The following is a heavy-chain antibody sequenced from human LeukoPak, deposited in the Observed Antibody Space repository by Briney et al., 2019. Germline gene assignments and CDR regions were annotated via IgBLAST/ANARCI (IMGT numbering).Heavy chain of an antibody. CDR3: ARVAVGKGYPFDY. V-gene: IGHV4-4*02. D-gene: IGHD2-15*01. J-gene: IGHJ4*02. Sequence: PSETLSLTCAVSGGSISSSNWSSWVRQPPGKGLEWIGEIYHSGSTNYNPSLKSRVTISVDKSKNQFSLKLSSVAAADTAVYYCARVAVGKGYPFDYWGQGTLVTVSS. CDR1: GGSISSSNW. CDR2: IYHSGST.